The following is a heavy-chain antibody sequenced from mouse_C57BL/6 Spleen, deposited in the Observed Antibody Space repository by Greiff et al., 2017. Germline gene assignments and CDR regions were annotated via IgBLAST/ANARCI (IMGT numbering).Heavy chain of an antibody. Sequence: EVQLQQSGPVLVKPGASVKMSCKASGYTFTDYYMNWVKQSHGKSLEWIGVINPYNGGTSYNQKFKGKAKLTVAQSSSTAYMEINSLTSEDSAVYYCARRGKIRDYDDCDYWGQGTTLTVSS. CDR2: INPYNGGT. CDR3: ARRGKIRDYDDCDY. D-gene: IGHD2-4*01. V-gene: IGHV1-19*01. CDR1: GYTFTDYY. J-gene: IGHJ2*01.